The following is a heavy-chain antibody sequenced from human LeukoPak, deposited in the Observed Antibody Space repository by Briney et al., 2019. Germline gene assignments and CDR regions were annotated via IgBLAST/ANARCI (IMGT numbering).Heavy chain of an antibody. J-gene: IGHJ6*02. Sequence: GRSLRLSCAASGFTFSSYGMHWVRQAPGKGLEWVAVIWYDGSNKYYADSVKGRFTISRDNSKNTLYLQMNSLRAEDTAVYYCARSVRLKQQLVIYYYYGMDVWGQGTTVTVSS. CDR1: GFTFSSYG. V-gene: IGHV3-33*01. CDR2: IWYDGSNK. D-gene: IGHD6-13*01. CDR3: ARSVRLKQQLVIYYYYGMDV.